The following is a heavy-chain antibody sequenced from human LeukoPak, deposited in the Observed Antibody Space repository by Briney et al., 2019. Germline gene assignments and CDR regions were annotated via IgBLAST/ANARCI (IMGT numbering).Heavy chain of an antibody. CDR1: GFTFSSYG. V-gene: IGHV3-30*02. Sequence: GGSLRLSCAASGFTFSSYGMHWARQAPGKGLEWVAFIRYDGSNKYYADSVKGRFTISRDNSKNTLYLQMNSLRAEDTAVYYCAKAMVSSRRKEGSTIDYWGRGTLVTVSS. CDR2: IRYDGSNK. D-gene: IGHD5/OR15-5a*01. CDR3: AKAMVSSRRKEGSTIDY. J-gene: IGHJ4*02.